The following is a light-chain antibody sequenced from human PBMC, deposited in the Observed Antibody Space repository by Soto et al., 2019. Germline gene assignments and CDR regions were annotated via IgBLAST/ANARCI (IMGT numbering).Light chain of an antibody. CDR1: YIGGKS. CDR2: DDN. V-gene: IGLV3-21*02. J-gene: IGLJ3*02. Sequence: SYELTQPPSVSVAPGQTASISCGGAYIGGKSVHWYQQKPDQAPVLVVYDDNDRPSGIPERVSGSKSGSTATLTISRVEVGDEADYYCQVWDSSDHRVFGGGTKLTVL. CDR3: QVWDSSDHRV.